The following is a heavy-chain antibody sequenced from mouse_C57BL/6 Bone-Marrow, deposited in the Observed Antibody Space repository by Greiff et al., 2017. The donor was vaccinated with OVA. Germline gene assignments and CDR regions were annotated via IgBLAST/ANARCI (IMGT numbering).Heavy chain of an antibody. J-gene: IGHJ3*01. D-gene: IGHD2-4*01. CDR1: GYTFTDYE. Sequence: QVHVKQSGAELVRPGASVTLSCKASGYTFTDYEMHWVKQTPVHGLEWIGAIDPGTGGTAYTQKFKGKAILTADKSSSTAYMELRSLTSEDSAVYYCTRPPIYYDYDWFAYWGQGTLVTVSA. V-gene: IGHV1-15*01. CDR2: IDPGTGGT. CDR3: TRPPIYYDYDWFAY.